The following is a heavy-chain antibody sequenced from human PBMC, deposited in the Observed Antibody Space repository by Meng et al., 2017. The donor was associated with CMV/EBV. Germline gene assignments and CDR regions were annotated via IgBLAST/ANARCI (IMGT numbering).Heavy chain of an antibody. CDR1: GFTFSSYW. V-gene: IGHV3-7*01. Sequence: GESLKISCAASGFTFSSYWMSWVRQAPGKGLEWVANIKQDGSEKYYVDSVKGRFTISRDNAKNSLYLQMNSLGAEDTAVYYCARFVASGSPRPYYYYYYGMDVWGQGTTVTVSS. D-gene: IGHD1-26*01. CDR2: IKQDGSEK. CDR3: ARFVASGSPRPYYYYYYGMDV. J-gene: IGHJ6*02.